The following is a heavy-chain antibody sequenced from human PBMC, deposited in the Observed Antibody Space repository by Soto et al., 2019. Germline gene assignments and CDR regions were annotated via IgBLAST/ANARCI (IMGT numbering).Heavy chain of an antibody. J-gene: IGHJ6*02. V-gene: IGHV1-69*02. D-gene: IGHD2-8*01. Sequence: QVQLVQSGAEVKKPGSSVKVSCKASGGTFSSYTISWVRQAPGQGLEWMGRIIPILGIANYAQKFQGRVTITADKSTSTAYMELSSLRSEDTAVYYCASNYPYYYYGMAVWGQGTTVTVSS. CDR2: IIPILGIA. CDR3: ASNYPYYYYGMAV. CDR1: GGTFSSYT.